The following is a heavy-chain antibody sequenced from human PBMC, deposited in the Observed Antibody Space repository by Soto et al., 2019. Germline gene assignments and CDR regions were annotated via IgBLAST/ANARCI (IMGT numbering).Heavy chain of an antibody. J-gene: IGHJ6*03. V-gene: IGHV1-8*01. CDR3: ARGGYYDFWSGYSYYYYYMDV. CDR2: MNPNSGNT. Sequence: GASVKVSCKASGYAFTSYDINWVRQATGQGLEWMGWMNPNSGNTGYAQKFQGRVTMTRNTSISTAYMELSSLRSEDTAVYYCARGGYYDFWSGYSYYYYYMDVWGKGTTVTVSS. CDR1: GYAFTSYD. D-gene: IGHD3-3*01.